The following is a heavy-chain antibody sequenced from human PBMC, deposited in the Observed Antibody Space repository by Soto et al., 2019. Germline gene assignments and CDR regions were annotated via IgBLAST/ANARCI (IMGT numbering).Heavy chain of an antibody. CDR1: GFTFSNDG. V-gene: IGHV3-30*02. CDR2: ISDDGDKR. Sequence: SCVGSGFTFSNDGMHWVRQPPGKGLEWVALISDDGDKRYYADSVRGRLIISRDNSKDTLYLQMNSLGPDDTAVYFCAKARVRIVGANSFDYWGQGTPVTVSS. J-gene: IGHJ4*02. D-gene: IGHD1-26*01. CDR3: AKARVRIVGANSFDY.